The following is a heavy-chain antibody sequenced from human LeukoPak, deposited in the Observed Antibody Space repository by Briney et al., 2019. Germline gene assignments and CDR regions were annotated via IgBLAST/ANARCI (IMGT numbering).Heavy chain of an antibody. Sequence: PSQTLSLTCTVSGGSISSGGYYWSWIRQPPGKGLEWIGYIYYSGSTNHNPSLKSRVTISVDTSKNQFSLKLSSVTAADTAVYYCARLYGSGSYYNANWYFDLWGRGTLVTVSS. CDR1: GGSISSGGYY. D-gene: IGHD3-10*01. V-gene: IGHV4-61*08. CDR2: IYYSGST. J-gene: IGHJ2*01. CDR3: ARLYGSGSYYNANWYFDL.